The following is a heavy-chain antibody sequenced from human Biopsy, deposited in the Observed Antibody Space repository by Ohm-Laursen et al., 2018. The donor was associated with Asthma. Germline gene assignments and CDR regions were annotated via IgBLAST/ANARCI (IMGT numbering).Heavy chain of an antibody. CDR3: ARGQGRGIQLWSLDP. J-gene: IGHJ5*02. CDR2: ISYTGSA. D-gene: IGHD5-18*01. V-gene: IGHV4-39*02. CDR1: GGSMSSSSYY. Sequence: GTLSLTCTVSGGSMSSSSYYWGWIRQPPGKGLEWMGSISYTGSAYHNPSLKSRVTISVDTSKNHFSLKLSSVTAADTAVYYCARGQGRGIQLWSLDPWGQGILVTVSS.